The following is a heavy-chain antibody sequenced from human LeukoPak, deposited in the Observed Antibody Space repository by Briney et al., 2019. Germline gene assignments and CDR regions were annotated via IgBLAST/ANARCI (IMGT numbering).Heavy chain of an antibody. CDR1: GFTFSSYA. CDR3: AKDRDIWFGDPRGVDY. J-gene: IGHJ4*02. CDR2: ISGSGGST. Sequence: GSLRLSCAASGFTFSSYAMSWVRQAPGKGLEWVSAISGSGGSTYYADSVKGRFTISRDNSKNTLYLQMNSLRAEDTAVYYCAKDRDIWFGDPRGVDYWGQGTLVTVSS. V-gene: IGHV3-23*01. D-gene: IGHD3-10*01.